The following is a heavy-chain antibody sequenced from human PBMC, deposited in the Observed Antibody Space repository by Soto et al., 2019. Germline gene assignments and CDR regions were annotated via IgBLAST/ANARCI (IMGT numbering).Heavy chain of an antibody. D-gene: IGHD6-13*01. CDR2: IYYTGST. J-gene: IGHJ5*02. Sequence: SETLSLTCAVSVYSISSGYYWGRIRQPPGKGLEWIGYIYYTGSTNYNPSLKSRVAMSVDTSKNQLSLKLSSVTAADTALYYCARGYSTTSYNWFDPWGQGTLVTVSS. CDR3: ARGYSTTSYNWFDP. CDR1: VYSISSGYY. V-gene: IGHV4-61*01.